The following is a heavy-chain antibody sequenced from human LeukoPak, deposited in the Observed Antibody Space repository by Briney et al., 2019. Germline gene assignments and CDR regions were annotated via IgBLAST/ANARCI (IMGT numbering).Heavy chain of an antibody. J-gene: IGHJ4*02. CDR1: GGSFSGYY. D-gene: IGHD4-17*01. CDR3: AREDTVTRVLDY. CDR2: INHSGST. Sequence: SETLSLTCAVYGGSFSGYYWSWIRQPPGKGLEWIGEINHSGSTNYNPSLKSRVTISVDTSKNQFSLKLSSVTAADTAVYYCAREDTVTRVLDYWGQGTLATVSS. V-gene: IGHV4-34*01.